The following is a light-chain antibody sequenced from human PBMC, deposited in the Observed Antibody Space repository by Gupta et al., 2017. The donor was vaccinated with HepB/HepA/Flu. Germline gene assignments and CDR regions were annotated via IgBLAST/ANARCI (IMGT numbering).Light chain of an antibody. J-gene: IGLJ1*01. CDR1: SSNIGGNT. CDR3: AAWDDRLNGYV. CDR2: KSN. V-gene: IGLV1-44*01. Sequence: QSVLTQPPSASGTPGQRVTISCSGSSSNIGGNTLNWYQQLPGTAPKLLIYKSNQRPSGFPDRFSGSKSGTSASLAISGLQPEDEADYYCAAWDDRLNGYVFGSGTKVTVL.